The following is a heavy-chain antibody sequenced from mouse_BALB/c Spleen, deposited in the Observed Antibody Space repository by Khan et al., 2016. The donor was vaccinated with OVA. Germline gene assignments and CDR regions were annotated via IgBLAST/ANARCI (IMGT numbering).Heavy chain of an antibody. CDR1: GYTFTSYT. Sequence: QVQLQQSGAELARPGASVKMSCKASGYTFTSYTMHWVKQRPGQGLEWIGYIIPSTVYTNYNQKFKDKATLTADKSSRPAYMQLSSLPSEDSAVYYCARDFHYYGSRGAMDNWGQGTSVTVSS. J-gene: IGHJ4*01. CDR3: ARDFHYYGSRGAMDN. CDR2: IIPSTVYT. V-gene: IGHV1-4*01. D-gene: IGHD1-1*01.